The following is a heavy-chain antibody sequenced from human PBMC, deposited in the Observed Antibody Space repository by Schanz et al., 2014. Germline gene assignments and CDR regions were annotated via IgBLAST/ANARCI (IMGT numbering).Heavy chain of an antibody. J-gene: IGHJ4*02. CDR1: GFSFTTYA. V-gene: IGHV3-23*01. D-gene: IGHD1-1*01. CDR2: ISSGGGST. Sequence: EVQLLESGGGLVQPGGSLRLSCASSGFSFTTYAMSWVRQAPGKGLEWVSSISSGGGSTYYADSVKGRFTISRDNSKNALYLQMKSLRAEDTAVYFCAKIKRNEYWGQGTLVTVSS. CDR3: AKIKRNEY.